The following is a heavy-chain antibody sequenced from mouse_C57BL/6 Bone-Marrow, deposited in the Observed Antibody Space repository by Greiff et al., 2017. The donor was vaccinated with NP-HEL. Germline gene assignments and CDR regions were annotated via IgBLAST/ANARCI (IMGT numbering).Heavy chain of an antibody. CDR3: ARKGITTVVATRAWFAY. CDR2: IWSGGST. V-gene: IGHV2-2*01. Sequence: QAQLQQSGPGLVQPSQSLSITCTVSGFSLTSYGVHWVRQSPGKGLEWLGVIWSGGSTDYNAAFISRLSISKDNSKSQVFFKMNSLQADDTAIYYCARKGITTVVATRAWFAYWGQGTLVTVSA. D-gene: IGHD1-1*01. J-gene: IGHJ3*01. CDR1: GFSLTSYG.